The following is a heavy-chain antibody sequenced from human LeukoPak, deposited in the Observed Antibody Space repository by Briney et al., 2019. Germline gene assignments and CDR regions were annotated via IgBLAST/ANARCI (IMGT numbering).Heavy chain of an antibody. V-gene: IGHV1-69*16. Sequence: ASVKVSCKASGGTFSSFTFTWVRQAPGQGLEWMGGIFPIVGAATYAQKFEGRLTISKDEFTTTAYMELSGLRSQDTAVYYCATFVGTGNDNWGQGTLITVSS. CDR2: IFPIVGAA. CDR1: GGTFSSFT. D-gene: IGHD7-27*01. CDR3: ATFVGTGNDN. J-gene: IGHJ4*02.